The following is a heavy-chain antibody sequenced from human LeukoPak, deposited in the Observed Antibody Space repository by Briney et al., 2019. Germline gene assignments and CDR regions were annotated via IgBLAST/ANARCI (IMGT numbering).Heavy chain of an antibody. V-gene: IGHV4-59*01. CDR3: ARGVTSPLDAFDI. Sequence: PSETLSLTCTVSGGSISNYYWIWMRQPPGKGLEWIGSLYNSGSTNYNPSLKSRLTISVDMSKNQVSLQLSPVTAADTAVYYCARGVTSPLDAFDIWGQGTTVTVSS. CDR1: GGSISNYY. J-gene: IGHJ3*02. D-gene: IGHD1-26*01. CDR2: LYNSGST.